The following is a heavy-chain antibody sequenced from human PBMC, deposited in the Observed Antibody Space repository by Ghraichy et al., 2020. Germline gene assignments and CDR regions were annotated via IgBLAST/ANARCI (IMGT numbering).Heavy chain of an antibody. J-gene: IGHJ6*03. CDR2: IYYSGST. Sequence: SETLSLTCTVSGGSISSYYWSWIRQPPGKGLEWIGYIYYSGSTNYNPSLKSRVTISVDTSKNQFSLKLSSVTAADTAVYYCARASWEGIFGVVNYYYMDVWGKGTTVTVSS. V-gene: IGHV4-59*01. D-gene: IGHD3-3*01. CDR1: GGSISSYY. CDR3: ARASWEGIFGVVNYYYMDV.